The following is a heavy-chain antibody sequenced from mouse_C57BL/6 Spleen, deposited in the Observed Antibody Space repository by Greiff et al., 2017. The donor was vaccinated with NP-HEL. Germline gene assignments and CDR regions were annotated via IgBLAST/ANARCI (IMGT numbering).Heavy chain of an antibody. V-gene: IGHV1-22*01. D-gene: IGHD2-1*01. Sequence: EVQLQQSGPELVKPGASVKMSCKASGYTFTDYNMHWVKQSHGKSLEWIGYINPNNGGTSYNQKFKGKATLTVNKSSSTAYMELRSLTSEESAVYYCARGSYGNARYFDGWGTGTTVTVSS. CDR3: ARGSYGNARYFDG. CDR1: GYTFTDYN. J-gene: IGHJ1*03. CDR2: INPNNGGT.